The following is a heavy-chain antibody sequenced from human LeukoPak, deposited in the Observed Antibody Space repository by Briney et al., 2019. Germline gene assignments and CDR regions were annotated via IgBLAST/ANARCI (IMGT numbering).Heavy chain of an antibody. V-gene: IGHV1-58*01. D-gene: IGHD3-22*01. J-gene: IGHJ4*02. Sequence: SVTVSCTASGFTFTISAVQWVRQARGQRLEWIGWIVVGSGNTNYAQKFQERVTITRDMSTSTAYMELSSLRSEDTTVYYCAAEVGYYDIEDYWGQGTLVTVSS. CDR1: GFTFTISA. CDR3: AAEVGYYDIEDY. CDR2: IVVGSGNT.